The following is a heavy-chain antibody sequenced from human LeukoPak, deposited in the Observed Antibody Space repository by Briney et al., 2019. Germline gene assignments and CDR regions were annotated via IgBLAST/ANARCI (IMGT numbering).Heavy chain of an antibody. V-gene: IGHV1-18*04. CDR3: ARDLFHYDGSGYYDTFDL. CDR1: GYTFTGYY. Sequence: ASVKVSCKASGYTFTGYYMHWVRQAPGQGLEWMGWISGYNGNTYYTQKLQGRVSMTTDTSTTTAYMELRSLRSDDTAVYYCARDLFHYDGSGYYDTFDLWGQGTVVTVSS. J-gene: IGHJ3*01. D-gene: IGHD3-22*01. CDR2: ISGYNGNT.